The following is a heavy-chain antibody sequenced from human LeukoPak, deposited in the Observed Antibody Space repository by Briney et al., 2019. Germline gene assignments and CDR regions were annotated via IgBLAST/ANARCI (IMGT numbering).Heavy chain of an antibody. Sequence: GGSLRLSCAASGFTFDDYAMHWVRQAPGKGLEWVSLISGDGGSTYYADSVKGRFTISRDNSKNTLYLQVNSLRAEDTAVYYCARGETRDYYDTSGHAVFDYWGQGTLVTVSS. CDR1: GFTFDDYA. D-gene: IGHD3-22*01. CDR2: ISGDGGST. J-gene: IGHJ4*02. V-gene: IGHV3-43*02. CDR3: ARGETRDYYDTSGHAVFDY.